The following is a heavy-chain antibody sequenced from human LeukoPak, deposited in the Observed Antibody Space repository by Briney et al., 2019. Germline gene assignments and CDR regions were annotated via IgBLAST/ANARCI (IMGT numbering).Heavy chain of an antibody. V-gene: IGHV3-23*01. CDR3: ATLARFAFDI. CDR1: GFTFSGYA. J-gene: IGHJ3*02. D-gene: IGHD5-12*01. CDR2: ISGSVSST. Sequence: GGSLRLSCAASGFTFSGYAMTWVRQAPGKGLEWVSTISGSVSSTKYADSVKGRFTISRDNAKNTLYLQMNSLRAEDTAVYYCATLARFAFDIWGQGTMVTVSS.